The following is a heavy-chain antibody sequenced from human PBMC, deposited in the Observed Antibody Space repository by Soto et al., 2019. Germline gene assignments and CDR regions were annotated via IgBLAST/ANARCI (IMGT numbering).Heavy chain of an antibody. V-gene: IGHV1-69*13. CDR3: ARGLAGGYSGYGYYYYGMDV. Sequence: SVKVSCKASGGTFSSYAISWVRQAPGQGLEWMGGIIPIFGTANYAQKFQGRVTITADESTSTAYMELSSLRSEDTAVYYCARGLAGGYSGYGYYYYGMDVWGQGTTVTVSS. D-gene: IGHD3-22*01. CDR1: GGTFSSYA. CDR2: IIPIFGTA. J-gene: IGHJ6*02.